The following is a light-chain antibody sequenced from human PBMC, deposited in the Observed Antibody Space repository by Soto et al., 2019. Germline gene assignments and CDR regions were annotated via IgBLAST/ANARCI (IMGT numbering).Light chain of an antibody. CDR1: YSDVGGYKH. CDR3: SSYTSSSTLYI. V-gene: IGLV2-14*01. CDR2: EAS. J-gene: IGLJ1*01. Sequence: QSVLTQPASVSASPGQSITISCIGTYSDVGGYKHVSWYQQHPGKAPKLIIFEASNRPSGISNRFSGSKSGNTASLTISGLQADDEADYYRSSYTSSSTLYIFGTGTKVTVL.